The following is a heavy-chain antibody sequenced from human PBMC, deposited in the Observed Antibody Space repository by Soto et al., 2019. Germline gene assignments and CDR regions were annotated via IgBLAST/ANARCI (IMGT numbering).Heavy chain of an antibody. CDR3: ARGYCSGGSCYSFDY. V-gene: IGHV1-69*02. CDR1: GGTFSSYT. D-gene: IGHD2-15*01. Sequence: GASVKVSCKASGGTFSSYTISWVRQAPGQGLEWMGRIIPILGIANYAQKFQGRVTITADKSTSTAYMELSSLRSEDTAVYYCARGYCSGGSCYSFDYWGQGTLVNVSS. J-gene: IGHJ4*02. CDR2: IIPILGIA.